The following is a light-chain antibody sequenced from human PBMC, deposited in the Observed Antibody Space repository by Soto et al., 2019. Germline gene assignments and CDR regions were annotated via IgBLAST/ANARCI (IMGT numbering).Light chain of an antibody. CDR2: DAS. J-gene: IGKJ4*01. CDR3: QQYDNLPFS. CDR1: QDISNY. V-gene: IGKV1-33*01. Sequence: DIQMSQSPSSLSASVGDRVTITCQASQDISNYLNWYQHKPGKPPKLLIYDASNLETGVPSRFSGSKSGTAFIFTITSLQPEDIATYYCQQYDNLPFSFGGGTKVEIK.